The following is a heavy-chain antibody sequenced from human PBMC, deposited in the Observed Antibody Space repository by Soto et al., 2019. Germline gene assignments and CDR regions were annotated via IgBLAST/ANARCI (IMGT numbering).Heavy chain of an antibody. CDR1: GLTFSSNS. Sequence: SLRLSCAASGLTFSSNSMNSVRQAPGKGLEWVSSISSSSSYIYYADSVKGRFTISRDNAQNSLYLQMNSLRAEDTAVYYCAGDRDDLPGAGMEVWGQGSTDTGS. V-gene: IGHV3-21*01. J-gene: IGHJ6*02. CDR3: AGDRDDLPGAGMEV. D-gene: IGHD3-10*01. CDR2: ISSSSSYI.